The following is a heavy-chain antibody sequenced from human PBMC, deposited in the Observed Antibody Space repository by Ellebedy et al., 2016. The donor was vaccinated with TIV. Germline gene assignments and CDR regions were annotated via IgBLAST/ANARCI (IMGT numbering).Heavy chain of an antibody. CDR1: GFTFSSYE. CDR3: ARDIHYYDSSGYYFWFDP. J-gene: IGHJ5*02. V-gene: IGHV3-48*03. CDR2: ISSSGSTI. D-gene: IGHD3-22*01. Sequence: PGGSLRLSCAASGFTFSSYEMNWVRQAPGKGLEWVSYISSSGSTIYYPDSVKGRFTISRDNAKNSLYLQMNSLRAEDAAVYYCARDIHYYDSSGYYFWFDPWGQGTLVTVSS.